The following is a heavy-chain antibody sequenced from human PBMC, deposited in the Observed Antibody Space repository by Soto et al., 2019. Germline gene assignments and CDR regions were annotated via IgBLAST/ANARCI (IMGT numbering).Heavy chain of an antibody. J-gene: IGHJ4*02. V-gene: IGHV3-11*06. CDR1: GFTFSDYY. D-gene: IGHD1-1*01. Sequence: QVQFVESGGGVVKPGGSLRLSCAASGFTFSDYYMSWIRQAPGKGLEWISYSSNSGTFARYADSVKGRFSISRDNAKNSLYLQIDSLRGEDTAIYYCARSGDNYNLLDYWGQGTPVTVSS. CDR2: SSNSGTFA. CDR3: ARSGDNYNLLDY.